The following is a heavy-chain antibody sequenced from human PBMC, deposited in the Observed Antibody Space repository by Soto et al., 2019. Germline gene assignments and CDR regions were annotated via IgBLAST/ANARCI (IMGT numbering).Heavy chain of an antibody. D-gene: IGHD3-10*01. CDR3: ARDFGTWFGGMDV. J-gene: IGHJ6*02. CDR1: GFTFSSYS. Sequence: EVQLVESGGGLAQPGGSLRLSCEASGFTFSSYSMNWVRQAPGKGLEWVSDIRSSSSTYYADSVKGRFTISRDNAKNSLYLHKNSLRAEDTAVYYCARDFGTWFGGMDVWGLGTTVTVSS. CDR2: IRSSSST. V-gene: IGHV3-48*01.